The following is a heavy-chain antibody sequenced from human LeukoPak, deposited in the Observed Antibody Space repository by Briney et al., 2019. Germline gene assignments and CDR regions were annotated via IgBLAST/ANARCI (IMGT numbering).Heavy chain of an antibody. CDR2: IRYDGSNK. CDR3: AKDATSEYSYDSSGYQHVDV. D-gene: IGHD3-22*01. Sequence: GGSPRLSCAASGFTFSSYGMHWVRQAPGKGLEWVAFIRYDGSNKYYADSVKGRFTISRDNSKNTLYLQMNSLRAEDTAVYYCAKDATSEYSYDSSGYQHVDVWGKGTTVTISS. V-gene: IGHV3-30*02. J-gene: IGHJ6*04. CDR1: GFTFSSYG.